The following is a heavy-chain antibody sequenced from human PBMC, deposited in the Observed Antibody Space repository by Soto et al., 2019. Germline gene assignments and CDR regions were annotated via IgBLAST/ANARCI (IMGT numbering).Heavy chain of an antibody. D-gene: IGHD6-19*01. J-gene: IGHJ4*02. V-gene: IGHV3-33*01. Sequence: QVQLVESGGGVVQPGRSLRLSCAASGFTFSSYGMHWVRQAPGKGLEWVADISYDGSNKYYADSVKGRFTISRDNSKNTLYLQMNSLRVEDTAVYYCTSDRYSSGWYDLDYWGQGTLVTVSS. CDR1: GFTFSSYG. CDR2: ISYDGSNK. CDR3: TSDRYSSGWYDLDY.